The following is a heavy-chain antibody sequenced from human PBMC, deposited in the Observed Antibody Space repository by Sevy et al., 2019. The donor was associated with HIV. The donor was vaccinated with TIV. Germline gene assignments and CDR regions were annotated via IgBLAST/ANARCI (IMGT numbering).Heavy chain of an antibody. D-gene: IGHD6-13*01. CDR3: ARVTGCSSPNYYYYYMDV. CDR2: INSDGSST. CDR1: GFTFSSYW. J-gene: IGHJ6*03. V-gene: IGHV3-74*01. Sequence: GGSLRLSCAASGFTFSSYWMHWVRQAPGKGLVWVSRINSDGSSTSYADSVKGRFTISRDNAKNTLYLQMNSLRAEDTAVYYCARVTGCSSPNYYYYYMDVWGKGTTVTVSS.